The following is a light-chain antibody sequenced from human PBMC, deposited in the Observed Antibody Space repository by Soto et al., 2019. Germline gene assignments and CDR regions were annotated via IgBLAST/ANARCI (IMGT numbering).Light chain of an antibody. J-gene: IGLJ1*01. V-gene: IGLV1-40*01. CDR3: QSYDISLHNYV. CDR2: GDN. CDR1: TSNIGATYD. Sequence: QSVLTQPPSVSGAPGQRVSISCTGSTSNIGATYDVHWYQHLPGTAPKLLIYGDNNRPSGVPDRVSGSKYGTSASLAITRLQAEDEADYYCQSYDISLHNYVFGTGTKLTVL.